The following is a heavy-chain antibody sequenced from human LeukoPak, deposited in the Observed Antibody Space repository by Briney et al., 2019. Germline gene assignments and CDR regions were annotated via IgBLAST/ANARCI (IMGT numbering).Heavy chain of an antibody. CDR2: INPGGGNT. CDR3: ARDGSAVDDSSGYYYFFDY. Sequence: GASVEVSCKGSGNTLTGNYLHWVRQAPGQGLEWMGLINPGGGNTNYAQNFQGRVTMTRDTSASTVYMELSRLRSEDTAVYYCARDGSAVDDSSGYYYFFDYWGQGTLVTVSS. D-gene: IGHD3-22*01. CDR1: GNTLTGNY. J-gene: IGHJ4*02. V-gene: IGHV1-46*01.